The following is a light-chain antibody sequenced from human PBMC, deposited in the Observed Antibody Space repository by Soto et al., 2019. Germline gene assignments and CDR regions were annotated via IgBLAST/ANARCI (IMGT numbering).Light chain of an antibody. CDR2: EVV. V-gene: IGLV2-8*01. CDR3: KSYAGSNTYV. Sequence: SVLTQPASVSGSLGQSITISCTGTSSDVGAYNYVSWYQHHPGKAPRLIIYEVVQRPSGVPDRFSGSKSGNTASLTVSGLQAADEADYFCKSYAGSNTYVFGSGTKVTVL. CDR1: SSDVGAYNY. J-gene: IGLJ1*01.